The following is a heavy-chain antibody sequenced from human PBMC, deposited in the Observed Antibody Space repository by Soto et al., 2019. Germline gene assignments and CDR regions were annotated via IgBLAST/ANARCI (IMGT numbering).Heavy chain of an antibody. CDR2: LNTGDGNT. V-gene: IGHV1-18*04. D-gene: IGHD3-10*01. CDR1: GYSFSTYG. Sequence: QVLLVQSGAEVKKPGASGKVSCKASGYSFSTYGVSWGRQAPGQGLEWMGGLNTGDGNTANAQKLQGRISLTTDTSTTTADMERRSRRSADTAIYYCAGGENYGSARDVFEHWGQGTLVTVSS. CDR3: AGGENYGSARDVFEH. J-gene: IGHJ4*02.